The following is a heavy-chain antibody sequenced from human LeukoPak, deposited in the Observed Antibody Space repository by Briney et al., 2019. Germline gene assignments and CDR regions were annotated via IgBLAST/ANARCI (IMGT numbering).Heavy chain of an antibody. Sequence: SVKVSCKASGGTFSSYAISWVRQAPGQGLEWMGGIIPIFGTANYAQKFQGRVTITADESTSTAYMELSSLRSEDTAVYYCARRRDGYNWVIPYHYYMDVWGKGTTVTVSS. CDR2: IIPIFGTA. D-gene: IGHD5-24*01. V-gene: IGHV1-69*01. CDR3: ARRRDGYNWVIPYHYYMDV. CDR1: GGTFSSYA. J-gene: IGHJ6*03.